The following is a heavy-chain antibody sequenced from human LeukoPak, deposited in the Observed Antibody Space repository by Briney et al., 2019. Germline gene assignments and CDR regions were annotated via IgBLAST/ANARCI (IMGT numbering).Heavy chain of an antibody. J-gene: IGHJ4*02. V-gene: IGHV4-59*01. Sequence: SETLSLTCTVSGGSISSYYWSWIRQPPGKGLEWIGYIYYSGSTNYNPSIKSRVTISVDTSKNQFSLKLSSVTAADTAVYYCARDPASGFDYWGQGTLVTVSS. CDR3: ARDPASGFDY. CDR1: GGSISSYY. D-gene: IGHD3-3*01. CDR2: IYYSGST.